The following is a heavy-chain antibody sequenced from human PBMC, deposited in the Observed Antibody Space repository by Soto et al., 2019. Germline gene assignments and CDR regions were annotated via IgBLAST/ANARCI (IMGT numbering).Heavy chain of an antibody. Sequence: QGQLVESGGGVVQPGTSLRLSCGASGFAFNGYAMHWVRQAPGKGLEWVAAISYDGQNRYYADSMRGRITISRDNSKNTLVLEMNGLRAEDTGVYFCAKDNVAAVTAGIGNGVGVWGRGTPVTVSS. CDR2: ISYDGQNR. V-gene: IGHV3-30*18. J-gene: IGHJ6*02. CDR3: AKDNVAAVTAGIGNGVGV. CDR1: GFAFNGYA. D-gene: IGHD2-21*02.